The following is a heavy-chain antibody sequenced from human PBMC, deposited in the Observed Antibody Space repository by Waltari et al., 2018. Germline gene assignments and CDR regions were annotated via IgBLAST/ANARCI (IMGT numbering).Heavy chain of an antibody. CDR2: VLSTGKT. CDR1: GYSVTSAHW. Sequence: QLQESGPGLVKPSGTLSLSCAVSGYSVTSAHWWSWVRQSPRRGLEWIRQVLSTGKTNNSPSFASLVSLSLDVSNNQFSLKVTSATAADTAVYYCARDRGGGLYLYVWGPGTLVTVSP. D-gene: IGHD2-15*01. CDR3: ARDRGGGLYLYV. J-gene: IGHJ4*02. V-gene: IGHV4-4*02.